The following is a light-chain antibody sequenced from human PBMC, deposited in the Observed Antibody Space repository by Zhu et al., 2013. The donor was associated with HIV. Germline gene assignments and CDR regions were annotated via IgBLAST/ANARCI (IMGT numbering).Light chain of an antibody. CDR2: EVS. Sequence: QSALTQPASVSGSPGQSITISCTGTSSDVGGYNYVSWYQQHPGEAPKLIIYEVSDRPSGVSSRFSGSKSANTASLTISGLRAEDEADYYCCSYAGDSTYVFGTGTTVTVL. CDR3: CSYAGDSTYV. V-gene: IGLV2-14*01. CDR1: SSDVGGYNY. J-gene: IGLJ1*01.